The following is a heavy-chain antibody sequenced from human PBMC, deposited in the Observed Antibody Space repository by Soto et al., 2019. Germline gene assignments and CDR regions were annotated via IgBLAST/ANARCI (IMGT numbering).Heavy chain of an antibody. CDR1: GGSFSGYY. Sequence: SETLSLTCAVYGGSFSGYYWSWIRQPPGKGLEWIGEINHSGSTNYNPSLKSRVTISVDTSKNQFSLKLSSVTAADTAVYYCARALGDRATDYWGQGALVTVSS. D-gene: IGHD3-22*01. CDR2: INHSGST. V-gene: IGHV4-34*01. CDR3: ARALGDRATDY. J-gene: IGHJ4*02.